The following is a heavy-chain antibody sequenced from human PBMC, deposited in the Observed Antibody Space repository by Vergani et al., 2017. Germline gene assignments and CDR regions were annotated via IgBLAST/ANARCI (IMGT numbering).Heavy chain of an antibody. Sequence: QVQLQQWGAGLLKPSETLSLTCAVSGGSFSGCYWSWIRQPPGKGLEWIGEINHSGSTNYNPSLKSRVTISVDTSKNQFSLKLSSVTAADTAVYYCARGRRGVVVVAANGMDVWGQGTTVTVSS. CDR3: ARGRRGVVVVAANGMDV. CDR2: INHSGST. V-gene: IGHV4-34*01. CDR1: GGSFSGCY. D-gene: IGHD2-15*01. J-gene: IGHJ6*02.